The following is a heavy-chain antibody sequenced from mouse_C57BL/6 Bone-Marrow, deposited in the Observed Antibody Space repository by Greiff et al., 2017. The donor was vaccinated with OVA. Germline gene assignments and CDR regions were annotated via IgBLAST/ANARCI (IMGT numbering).Heavy chain of an antibody. V-gene: IGHV14-2*01. J-gene: IGHJ2*01. CDR1: GFNIKDYY. D-gene: IGHD2-3*01. CDR3: ARGLLRRFFYYFDY. CDR2: IDPEDGDT. Sequence: VQLKQSGAELVKPGASVKLSCTASGFNIKDYYMHWVKQRTEQGLEWIGRIDPEDGDTKYAPKFQGKATITADTSSNTAYLQLSSLTSEDTAVYDCARGLLRRFFYYFDYWGQGTTLTVSS.